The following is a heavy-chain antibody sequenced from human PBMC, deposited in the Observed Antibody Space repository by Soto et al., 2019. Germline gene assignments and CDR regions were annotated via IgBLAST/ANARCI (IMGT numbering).Heavy chain of an antibody. CDR3: ARVPYCSSSGCYSWLDP. CDR1: GFTFDDYA. V-gene: IGHV3-9*01. J-gene: IGHJ5*02. CDR2: ISWNSGSI. D-gene: IGHD2-2*01. Sequence: PGGSLRLSCAASGFTFDDYAMHWVRQAPGKGLEWVSGISWNSGSIGYADSVKGRFTISRDNAKNTLYLQMNSLRAEDTAVYYCARVPYCSSSGCYSWLDPWGQGTLVTVSS.